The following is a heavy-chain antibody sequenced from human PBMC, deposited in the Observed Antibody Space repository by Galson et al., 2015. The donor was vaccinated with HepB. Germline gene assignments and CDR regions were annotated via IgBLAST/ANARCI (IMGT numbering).Heavy chain of an antibody. CDR1: GGTFSSYA. CDR3: AREPLGVVVVPAVTKRGYSYGQFDY. J-gene: IGHJ4*02. CDR2: LIPIFGTA. D-gene: IGHD2-2*01. V-gene: IGHV1-69*01. Sequence: SCKASGGTFSSYAISWVRQAPGQGLEWMGGLIPIFGTANYAQKFQGRVTITADESTSTAYMELSSLRSEDTAVYYCAREPLGVVVVPAVTKRGYSYGQFDYWGQGTLVTVSS.